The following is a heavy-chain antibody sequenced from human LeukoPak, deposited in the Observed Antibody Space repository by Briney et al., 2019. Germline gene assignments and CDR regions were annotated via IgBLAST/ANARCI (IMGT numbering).Heavy chain of an antibody. Sequence: PGRSLRLSCAASGFTFSSCGMHWVRQAPGKDLEWVAAIWYDGSNKDYADSVKGRFTISRDNSKSTLYLRMNSPRSEDTAVYYCARAWRLDLDYWGQGTLVTVSS. V-gene: IGHV3-33*01. CDR3: ARAWRLDLDY. J-gene: IGHJ4*02. D-gene: IGHD3-22*01. CDR2: IWYDGSNK. CDR1: GFTFSSCG.